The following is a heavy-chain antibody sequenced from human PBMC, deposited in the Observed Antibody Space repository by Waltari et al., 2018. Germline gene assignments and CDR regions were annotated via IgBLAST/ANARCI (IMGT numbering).Heavy chain of an antibody. V-gene: IGHV4-39*07. CDR2: IYYSGST. D-gene: IGHD1-7*01. CDR3: ARVLSWNYRCAFDI. J-gene: IGHJ3*02. Sequence: QLQLQESGPGLVKPSETLSLTCTVSGGSLSTISYYWGWIGQPPGKGLEWIGSIYYSGSTYYNPSLKSRVTISVDTSKNQFSLKLSSVTAADTAVYYCARVLSWNYRCAFDIWGQGTMVTVSS. CDR1: GGSLSTISYY.